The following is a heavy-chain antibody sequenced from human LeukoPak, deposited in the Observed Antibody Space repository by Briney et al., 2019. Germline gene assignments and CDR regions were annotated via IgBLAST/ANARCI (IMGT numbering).Heavy chain of an antibody. CDR3: ARGLLWFGESTPRLDY. Sequence: GGSLRLSCAASGFTFSSYGMHCVRQAPGKGLEWVAVIWYDGSNKYYADSVKGRFTISRDNSKNTLYLQMNSLRAEDTAVYYCARGLLWFGESTPRLDYWGQGTLVTVSS. D-gene: IGHD3-10*01. V-gene: IGHV3-33*01. CDR1: GFTFSSYG. J-gene: IGHJ4*02. CDR2: IWYDGSNK.